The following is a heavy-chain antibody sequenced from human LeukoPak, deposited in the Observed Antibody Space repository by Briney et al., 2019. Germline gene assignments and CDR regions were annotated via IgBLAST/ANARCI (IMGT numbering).Heavy chain of an antibody. V-gene: IGHV3-30*18. J-gene: IGHJ6*02. CDR3: AKGLGYYDSGETYYYGMDV. CDR1: GFTFSTHG. D-gene: IGHD3-10*01. Sequence: GRSLRLSCAASGFTFSTHGMHWGRQAPGKGLEWVAVISYDGDSKYADSVKGRFTISRDNSKNTLFLQMNSLRPEDTAVYYCAKGLGYYDSGETYYYGMDVWGQGTTVTVSS. CDR2: ISYDGDSK.